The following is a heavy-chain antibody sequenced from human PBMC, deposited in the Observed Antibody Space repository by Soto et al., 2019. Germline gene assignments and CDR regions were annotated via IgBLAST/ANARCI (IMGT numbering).Heavy chain of an antibody. D-gene: IGHD6-19*01. V-gene: IGHV3-30-3*01. Sequence: QVQLVESGGGVVQPGRSLRLSCAASGFTFSSYAMHWVRQAPGKGLEWVAVISYDGSNKYYADSVKGRFTISRDNSKNTLYLQMNSLRAEDTAVYYCTPDEEQWLPIADYWGQGTLVTVSS. CDR1: GFTFSSYA. CDR2: ISYDGSNK. CDR3: TPDEEQWLPIADY. J-gene: IGHJ4*02.